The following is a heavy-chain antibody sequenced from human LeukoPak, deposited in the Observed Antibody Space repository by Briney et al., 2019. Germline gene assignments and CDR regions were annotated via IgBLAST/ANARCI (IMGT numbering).Heavy chain of an antibody. CDR2: ISGSGGST. V-gene: IGHV3-23*01. CDR3: AKDYSSSPHSDAFDI. Sequence: GGSLRLSCVASGFTFSGYAMSWVRQAPGKGLEWVSAISGSGGSTYYADSVKGRFTISRDNSKNTLYLQMNSLRAEDTAVYYCAKDYSSSPHSDAFDIWGQGTMVTVSS. CDR1: GFTFSGYA. D-gene: IGHD6-13*01. J-gene: IGHJ3*02.